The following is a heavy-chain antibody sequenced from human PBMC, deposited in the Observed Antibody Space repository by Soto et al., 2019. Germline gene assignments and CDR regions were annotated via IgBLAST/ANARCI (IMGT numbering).Heavy chain of an antibody. CDR3: ARDFTAGATYSGPSYYDMDV. CDR2: IRYDGSNQ. J-gene: IGHJ6*02. Sequence: GGSLRLSCAASGFTFSTYGMHWVRQAPGKGLEWVAGIRYDGSNQYYADSVKGQFTISRDNSKNTLYMQMDSLRADDTAVYYCARDFTAGATYSGPSYYDMDVWGQGTTVTFSS. CDR1: GFTFSTYG. V-gene: IGHV3-33*01. D-gene: IGHD1-26*01.